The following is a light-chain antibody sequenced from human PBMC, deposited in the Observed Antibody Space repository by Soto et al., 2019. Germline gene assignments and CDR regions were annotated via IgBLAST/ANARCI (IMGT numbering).Light chain of an antibody. CDR3: SSYTTSRAYV. V-gene: IGLV2-14*01. CDR2: EVS. CDR1: SSDVGAYNY. Sequence: QSVLTQPASVSGSPGQSITISCTGTSSDVGAYNYVSWYQQQSGKAPKLMIHEVSNRPSGVSNRFSGSKSGNTASLTISGLQAEDEADYYCSSYTTSRAYVFGIGTKATV. J-gene: IGLJ1*01.